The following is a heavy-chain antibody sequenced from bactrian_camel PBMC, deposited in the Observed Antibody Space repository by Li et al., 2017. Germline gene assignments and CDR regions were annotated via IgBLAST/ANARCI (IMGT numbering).Heavy chain of an antibody. CDR2: VASNGGST. D-gene: IGHD6*01. V-gene: IGHV3S31*01. CDR3: AADSPECISWYLDYNY. J-gene: IGHJ4*01. CDR1: GFTFSAYA. Sequence: VQLVESGGGLVQPGGSLRLSCAASGFTFSAYAMSWVRQAPGKGLEWVSGVASNGGSTEYADSIVGRFTISKDNAKNTLYLQMNSLKVEDTAMHYCAADSPECISWYLDYNYWGQGTQVTVS.